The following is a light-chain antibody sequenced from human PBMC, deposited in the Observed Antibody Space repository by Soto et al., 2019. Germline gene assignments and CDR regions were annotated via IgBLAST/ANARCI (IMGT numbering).Light chain of an antibody. Sequence: EIVLTQSPGTLSLSPGERATLSCRASQSVSSSYLAWYQQKPGQAPRLLIYGASSRATGIPDRFSGSGSGTDFTLTISRLEPEDFAVYYCPQYGGSPYTFGQGTKLEI. J-gene: IGKJ2*01. CDR3: PQYGGSPYT. CDR2: GAS. V-gene: IGKV3-20*01. CDR1: QSVSSSY.